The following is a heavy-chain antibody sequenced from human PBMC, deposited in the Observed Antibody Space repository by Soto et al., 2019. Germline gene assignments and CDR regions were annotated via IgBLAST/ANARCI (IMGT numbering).Heavy chain of an antibody. D-gene: IGHD6-19*01. V-gene: IGHV5-51*01. J-gene: IGHJ6*02. Sequence: RGESLKISCKGSGYSFTSYWIGWVRQMPGKGLEWMGIIYPGDSDTRYSPSFQGQVTISADKAISTAYLQWSSLKASDTAMYYCGILYSSGWLYYYYGMDVWGQGTTVTVSS. CDR1: GYSFTSYW. CDR3: GILYSSGWLYYYYGMDV. CDR2: IYPGDSDT.